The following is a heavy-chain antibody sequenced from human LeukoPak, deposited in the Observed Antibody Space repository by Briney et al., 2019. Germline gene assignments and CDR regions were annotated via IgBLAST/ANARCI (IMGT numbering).Heavy chain of an antibody. V-gene: IGHV3-66*01. Sequence: GGSLRLSCAASGFTVSSNYMSWVRQAPGKGLEWVSVIYSDGSTYYADSMKGRFTISRDNAKNSLFLQMNSLRAEDTALYYCARAGMDGRGYYQGFDYWGQGTLVTVSS. J-gene: IGHJ4*02. CDR2: IYSDGST. CDR1: GFTVSSNY. D-gene: IGHD3-22*01. CDR3: ARAGMDGRGYYQGFDY.